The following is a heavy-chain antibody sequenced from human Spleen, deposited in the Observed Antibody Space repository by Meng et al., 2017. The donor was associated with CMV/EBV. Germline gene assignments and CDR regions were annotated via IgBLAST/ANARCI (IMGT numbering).Heavy chain of an antibody. J-gene: IGHJ3*02. D-gene: IGHD5-24*01. CDR1: GYYISDGYY. CDR2: ITHSGST. V-gene: IGHV4-38-2*02. CDR3: ACIDGYSSGDSFDI. Sequence: SETLSLTCSVSGYYISDGYYWGWIRQPPGKGLEWIGEITHSGSTNYNPSLKSRVTISVDTSKNQFSLKLTSVTAADTAVYYCACIDGYSSGDSFDIWGQGTMVTVSS.